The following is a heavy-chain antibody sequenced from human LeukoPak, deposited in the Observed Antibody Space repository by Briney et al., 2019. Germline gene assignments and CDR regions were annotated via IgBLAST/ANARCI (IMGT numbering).Heavy chain of an antibody. Sequence: GVSLRLSCAASGFTFSSYWMSWVRQAPGKGLEWVSAISGSGGSTYYADSVKGRFTISRDNSKNTLYLQMNSLRAEDTAVYYCARDGELGSPAVAFDIWGQGTMVTVSS. V-gene: IGHV3-23*01. D-gene: IGHD1-26*01. CDR1: GFTFSSYW. J-gene: IGHJ3*02. CDR3: ARDGELGSPAVAFDI. CDR2: ISGSGGST.